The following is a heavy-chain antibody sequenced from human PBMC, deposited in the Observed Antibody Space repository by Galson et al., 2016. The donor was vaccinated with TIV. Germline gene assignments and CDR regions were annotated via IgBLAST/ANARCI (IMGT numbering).Heavy chain of an antibody. CDR2: MHPKSGDT. CDR3: ARDGVKHYDNSDYYEVDY. D-gene: IGHD3-22*01. J-gene: IGHJ4*02. Sequence: SVKVSCKASGYTFSTYDINWVRQATGQGLEWMGWMHPKSGDTRYAQKFQGRVTMTRNTSISTAYMELSNLRSEDTAVYYCARDGVKHYDNSDYYEVDYWGQGILATVSS. V-gene: IGHV1-8*01. CDR1: GYTFSTYD.